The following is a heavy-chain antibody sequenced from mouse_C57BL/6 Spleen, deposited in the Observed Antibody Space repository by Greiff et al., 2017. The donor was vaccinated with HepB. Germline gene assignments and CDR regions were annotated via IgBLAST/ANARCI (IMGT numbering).Heavy chain of an antibody. V-gene: IGHV1-82*01. CDR3: ARGELLAGFAY. CDR1: GYAFSSSW. J-gene: IGHJ3*01. Sequence: QVQLQQSGPELVKPGASVKISCKASGYAFSSSWMNWVKQRPGKGLEWVGRIYPGDGDTNYNGKFKGKATLTADKSSSTAYMQLSSLTSEDSAVYFCARGELLAGFAYWGQGTLVTVSA. CDR2: IYPGDGDT.